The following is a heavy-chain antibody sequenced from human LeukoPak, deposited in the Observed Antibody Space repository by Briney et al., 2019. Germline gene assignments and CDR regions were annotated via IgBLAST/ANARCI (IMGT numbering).Heavy chain of an antibody. V-gene: IGHV4-34*01. CDR1: GGSFSGYY. J-gene: IGHJ4*02. D-gene: IGHD3-22*01. CDR2: INHSGST. CDR3: ARDGYYYDSSGKTLDY. Sequence: PSETLSLTCAVYGGSFSGYYWSWIRQPPGKGLEWIGEINHSGSTNYNPSLKSRVTISVDTSKNQFSLKLSSVTAADTAVYYCARDGYYYDSSGKTLDYWGQGTLVTVFS.